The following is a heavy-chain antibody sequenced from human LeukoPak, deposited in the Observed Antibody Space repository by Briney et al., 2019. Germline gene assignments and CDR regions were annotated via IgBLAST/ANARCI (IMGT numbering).Heavy chain of an antibody. CDR2: IDPDSGGT. D-gene: IGHD3-22*01. CDR3: ARSKPEYYDSSGYVGTFDY. Sequence: ASVKVSCKASGYTFTGYYMHWVRQAPGQGLEWMGRIDPDSGGTNYAQKFQGRVTMTRDTSISTAYMELSRLRSDDTAVYYCARSKPEYYDSSGYVGTFDYWGQGTLVTVSS. J-gene: IGHJ4*02. V-gene: IGHV1-2*06. CDR1: GYTFTGYY.